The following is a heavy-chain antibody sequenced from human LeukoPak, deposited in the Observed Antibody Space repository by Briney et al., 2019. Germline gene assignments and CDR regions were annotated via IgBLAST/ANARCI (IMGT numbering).Heavy chain of an antibody. V-gene: IGHV4-39*01. CDR2: IYYSGST. D-gene: IGHD3-10*01. Sequence: PSETLSLTCTVSGGSISSSSYYWGWIRQPPGKGLEWIGSIYYSGSTYYNPSLKSRVTISVDTSKNQFSLKLSSVTAADTAVYYCARATRPLIIMVRGVNDAFDIWGQGTMVTVSS. J-gene: IGHJ3*02. CDR1: GGSISSSSYY. CDR3: ARATRPLIIMVRGVNDAFDI.